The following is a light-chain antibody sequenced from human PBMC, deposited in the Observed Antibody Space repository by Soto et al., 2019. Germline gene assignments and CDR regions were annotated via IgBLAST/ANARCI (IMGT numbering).Light chain of an antibody. Sequence: DIQMTQSPSTLSASVGDRVTITCRASQSIGSWLAWYQQKPGKAPNLLIYKASSLESGVPSRFSGSGSGTEFTVTISSLQPEDFATYYCQQFNSYPWTFGQGTKVDNK. CDR1: QSIGSW. CDR2: KAS. CDR3: QQFNSYPWT. J-gene: IGKJ1*01. V-gene: IGKV1-5*03.